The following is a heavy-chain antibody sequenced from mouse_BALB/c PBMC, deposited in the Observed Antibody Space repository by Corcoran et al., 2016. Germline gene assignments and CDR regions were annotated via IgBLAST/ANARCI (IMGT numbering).Heavy chain of an antibody. J-gene: IGHJ1*01. CDR3: AHGDWYFDV. V-gene: IGHV14-3*02. CDR1: GFNIKDTY. CDR2: IDPANGNT. Sequence: EVQLQQSGAELVKPGASVKLSCTASGFNIKDTYMHWVKQRPEQGLEMIGRIDPANGNTKYDTKFQGKATITADTSSNTAYLQLSSLTSEDTAVYYSAHGDWYFDVWGAGTTVTVSS.